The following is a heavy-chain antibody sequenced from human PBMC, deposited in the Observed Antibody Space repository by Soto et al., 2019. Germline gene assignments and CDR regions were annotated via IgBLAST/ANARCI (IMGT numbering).Heavy chain of an antibody. D-gene: IGHD3-10*01. Sequence: PGGSLRLSCAASGFTFSSYAMSWVRQAPGKGLEWVSAISGSGGNTFYADSVKGRFTISRDNSKNTLYLQMNSLRAEDTAVYFCAKGGPLQFDPWGQGTLVTVSS. CDR1: GFTFSSYA. CDR2: ISGSGGNT. V-gene: IGHV3-23*01. CDR3: AKGGPLQFDP. J-gene: IGHJ5*02.